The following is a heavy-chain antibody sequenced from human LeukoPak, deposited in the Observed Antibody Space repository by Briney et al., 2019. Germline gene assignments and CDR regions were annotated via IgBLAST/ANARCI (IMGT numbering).Heavy chain of an antibody. V-gene: IGHV4-59*01. CDR2: IYYSGST. Sequence: PSETRSLTCTVSGGSISSYYWSWIRQPPGKGLEWIGYIYYSGSTNYNPSLKSRVTISVDTSKNQFSLKLSSVTAADTAVYYCAREGIGVDYWGQGTLVTVSS. J-gene: IGHJ4*02. CDR3: AREGIGVDY. CDR1: GGSISSYY.